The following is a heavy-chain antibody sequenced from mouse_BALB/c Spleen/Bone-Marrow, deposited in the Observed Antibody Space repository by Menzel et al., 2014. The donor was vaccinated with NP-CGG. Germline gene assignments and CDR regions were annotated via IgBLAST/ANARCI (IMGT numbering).Heavy chain of an antibody. CDR2: IDPANGNT. Sequence: VQLKESGAELVKPGASVKLSCTASGFNIKDTYMDWVKQRPEQGLEWIGRIDPANGNTKYDPKFQGKATITADTSSNTAYLQLSSLTSEDTAVYYCARGGNYFYYWGQGTTLTVSS. CDR3: ARGGNYFYY. J-gene: IGHJ2*01. V-gene: IGHV14-3*02. CDR1: GFNIKDTY.